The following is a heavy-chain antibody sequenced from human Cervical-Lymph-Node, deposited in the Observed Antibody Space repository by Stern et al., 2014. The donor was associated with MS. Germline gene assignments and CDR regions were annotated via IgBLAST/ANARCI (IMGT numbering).Heavy chain of an antibody. Sequence: QDQLVQSGAEVKDPGASVKVSCKASGYSLISHAMHWVRQAPGQTFEWMGWINGDNGNTKYSQKLQGRVTITRDKTTSTAYMELSSLTSEDTAVYYCARAGYCSPSTCSDAFDIWGQGTMVTVSS. V-gene: IGHV1-3*01. CDR2: INGDNGNT. CDR1: GYSLISHA. J-gene: IGHJ3*02. CDR3: ARAGYCSPSTCSDAFDI. D-gene: IGHD2-15*01.